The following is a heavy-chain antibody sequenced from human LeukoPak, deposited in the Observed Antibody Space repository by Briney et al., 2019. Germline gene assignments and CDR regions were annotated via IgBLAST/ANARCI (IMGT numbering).Heavy chain of an antibody. CDR2: INPKTGST. V-gene: IGHV1-2*02. J-gene: IGHJ4*02. Sequence: GASVKVSCKPSGYTFTDYYLHWVRQAPGQGPEWMGWINPKTGSTNYAQKFQGRVTMTRDTSTRTVFMDLNTLTFVDTAVYYCARDLDTVARTPFYYFDYWGQGTLVTVSP. CDR1: GYTFTDYY. CDR3: ARDLDTVARTPFYYFDY. D-gene: IGHD5-12*01.